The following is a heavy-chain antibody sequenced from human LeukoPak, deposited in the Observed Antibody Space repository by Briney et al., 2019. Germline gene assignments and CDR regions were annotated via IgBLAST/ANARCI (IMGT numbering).Heavy chain of an antibody. CDR2: IIPIFGTA. V-gene: IGHV1-69*05. CDR3: ATHGRFYDSSGFVPDYYMDV. J-gene: IGHJ6*03. Sequence: ASVKVSCKASGGTFSSYAIGWVRQAPGQGLEWMGGIIPIFGTANYAQKFQGRVTITTDESTSTAYMELSSLRSEDTAVYYCATHGRFYDSSGFVPDYYMDVWGKGTTVTVSS. D-gene: IGHD3-22*01. CDR1: GGTFSSYA.